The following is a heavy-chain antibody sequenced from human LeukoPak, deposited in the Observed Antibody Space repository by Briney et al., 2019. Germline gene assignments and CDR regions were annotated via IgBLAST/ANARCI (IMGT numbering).Heavy chain of an antibody. CDR1: GDSVSSINAA. Sequence: SQTLSLTCAISGDSVSSINAAWNWIRQSPSRGLEWLGRTYYRSKWGSDYAVSVRSRIIVSPDTPKNQFSLQLNSVTPDDTAVYYCTRASNRAFDIWGQGTMVTVSS. D-gene: IGHD1-14*01. CDR3: TRASNRAFDI. CDR2: TYYRSKWGS. V-gene: IGHV6-1*01. J-gene: IGHJ3*02.